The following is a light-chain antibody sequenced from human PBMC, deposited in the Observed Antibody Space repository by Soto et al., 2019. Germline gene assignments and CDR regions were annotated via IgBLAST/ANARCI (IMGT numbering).Light chain of an antibody. V-gene: IGKV1-12*01. CDR3: QQSYSTPLT. J-gene: IGKJ4*01. CDR2: AAY. CDR1: QAISIW. Sequence: DIQMTKSPSCVSASVGYRVTISCRASQAISIWLAWYQQRPGKAPKLLIYAAYSLQSGVTSRFSGSGSGTDFTLTISSLQPEDFATYYCQQSYSTPLTVGGVTKVDNK.